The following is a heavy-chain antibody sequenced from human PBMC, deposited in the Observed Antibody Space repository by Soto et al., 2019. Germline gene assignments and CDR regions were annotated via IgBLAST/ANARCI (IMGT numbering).Heavy chain of an antibody. CDR1: GLTLQDYA. V-gene: IGHV3-9*01. CDR3: GKDISPGGMDV. J-gene: IGHJ6*04. CDR2: IYYNSDRI. Sequence: EVQLVESGGGLVQPGGSLRLSCAGPGLTLQDYAMHWVRQAPGKGLEWVSGIYYNSDRIDYADSVKGRFTISRDNARDSLYLQMNSLRTEDTAFYYCGKDISPGGMDVWGRGIMVTVSS.